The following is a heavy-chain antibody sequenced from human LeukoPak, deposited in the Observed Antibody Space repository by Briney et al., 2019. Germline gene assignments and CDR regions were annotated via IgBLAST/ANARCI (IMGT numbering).Heavy chain of an antibody. J-gene: IGHJ5*02. CDR2: ISAYNGNT. D-gene: IGHD6-6*01. Sequence: ASVKVSCKASGYTFTSYGITWVRQAPGQGLEWMGWISAYNGNTNYAQKLQGRVTMTTDTSTSTAYMELRSLRSDDTAVYYCARGRPSSNIAARGNWFDPWGQGTLVTVSS. CDR1: GYTFTSYG. V-gene: IGHV1-18*01. CDR3: ARGRPSSNIAARGNWFDP.